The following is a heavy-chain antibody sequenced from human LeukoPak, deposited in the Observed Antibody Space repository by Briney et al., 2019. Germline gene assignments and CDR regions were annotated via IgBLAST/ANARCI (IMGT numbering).Heavy chain of an antibody. Sequence: GGSLRLSCAASGFIFYNYGIHWVRQAPGKGLEWVSFIPDDGSNEYHADSVKGRFTLSRDNSKNTAFLQMNSLRAEDTAVYYCANAGRDSSSTISCGMDVWGQGTTVAVSS. J-gene: IGHJ6*02. V-gene: IGHV3-30*02. D-gene: IGHD6-13*01. CDR3: ANAGRDSSSTISCGMDV. CDR2: IPDDGSNE. CDR1: GFIFYNYG.